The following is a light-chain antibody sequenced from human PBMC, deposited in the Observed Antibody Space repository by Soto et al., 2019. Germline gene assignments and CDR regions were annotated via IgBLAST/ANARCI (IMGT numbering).Light chain of an antibody. CDR2: RDN. CDR1: SSNIGSFYD. CDR3: QSYDTSLKHVV. Sequence: QSVLTQPPSVSGAPGQRVTIPCTGSSSNIGSFYDVHWYQQLPGTVPKLLIYRDNNRPSGVPDRFSGSKSGTAASLAITGLQAEDEADYYSQSYDTSLKHVVFGGGTKLTVL. J-gene: IGLJ2*01. V-gene: IGLV1-40*01.